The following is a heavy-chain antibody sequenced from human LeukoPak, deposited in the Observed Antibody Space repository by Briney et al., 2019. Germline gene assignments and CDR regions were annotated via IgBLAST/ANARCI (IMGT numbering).Heavy chain of an antibody. D-gene: IGHD6-19*01. J-gene: IGHJ4*02. V-gene: IGHV3-66*04. Sequence: PGGSLRLSCAASGFTFSSYAMSWVRQAPGKGLEWVPVIYSGGSTYYADSVKGRFTISRDNSKNTLYLQMNSLRAEDTAVYYCASQIAVAAIDYWGQGTLVTVSS. CDR1: GFTFSSYA. CDR3: ASQIAVAAIDY. CDR2: IYSGGST.